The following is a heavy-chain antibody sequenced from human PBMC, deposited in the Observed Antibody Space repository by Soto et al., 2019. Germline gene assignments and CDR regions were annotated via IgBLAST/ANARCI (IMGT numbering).Heavy chain of an antibody. Sequence: EVQLVESGGGLVQPGRSLRLSCAASGFTFDDYAMHWVRQAPGKGLEWVSGIRWNSGSIGYADSVKGRFTISRDNAKNSLYLQMNSLRAEDTALYYCAKATHCSGGSCYSLDYWGQGTLVTVSS. CDR1: GFTFDDYA. CDR2: IRWNSGSI. V-gene: IGHV3-9*01. J-gene: IGHJ4*02. D-gene: IGHD2-15*01. CDR3: AKATHCSGGSCYSLDY.